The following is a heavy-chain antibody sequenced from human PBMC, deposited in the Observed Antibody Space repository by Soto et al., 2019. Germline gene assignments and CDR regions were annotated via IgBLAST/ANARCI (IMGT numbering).Heavy chain of an antibody. D-gene: IGHD2-15*01. CDR3: AKGGGSGNPAFDY. CDR1: GFTFSNHW. Sequence: GGSLRLSCAASGFTFSNHWMHWVRQAPGKGLVWVSHLKSDGSTTIYADSVKGRFTISRDNAKNTLYVQMNSLRPEDTAVYYCAKGGGSGNPAFDYWGQGTLVTVSS. V-gene: IGHV3-74*01. J-gene: IGHJ4*02. CDR2: LKSDGSTT.